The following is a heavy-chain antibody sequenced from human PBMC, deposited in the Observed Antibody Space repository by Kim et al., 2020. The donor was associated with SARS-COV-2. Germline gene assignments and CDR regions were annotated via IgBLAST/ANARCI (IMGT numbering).Heavy chain of an antibody. CDR3: ASGLWFGEPYAFDI. Sequence: SETLSLTCTVSGGSISSGGYYWSWIRQHPGKGLEWIGYIYYSGSTYYNPSLKSRVTISVDTSKNQFSLKLSSVTAADTAVYYCASGLWFGEPYAFDIWGQGTMVTVSS. J-gene: IGHJ3*02. V-gene: IGHV4-31*03. CDR1: GGSISSGGYY. D-gene: IGHD3-10*01. CDR2: IYYSGST.